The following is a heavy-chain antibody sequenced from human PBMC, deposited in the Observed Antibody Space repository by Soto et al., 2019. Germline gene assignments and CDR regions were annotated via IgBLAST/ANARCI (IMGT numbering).Heavy chain of an antibody. J-gene: IGHJ4*02. CDR2: INHSGST. V-gene: IGHV4-34*01. CDR1: GGSFSGYY. D-gene: IGHD1-1*01. CDR3: TRSVQLWTPFDY. Sequence: SETLSLTCAVSGGSFSGYYWSWIRQPPGKGLEWIGEINHSGSTNYNLSLKSRLTISVDSFKKHFSLKLTAVTAADTAVYYCTRSVQLWTPFDYWGQGILVTVSS.